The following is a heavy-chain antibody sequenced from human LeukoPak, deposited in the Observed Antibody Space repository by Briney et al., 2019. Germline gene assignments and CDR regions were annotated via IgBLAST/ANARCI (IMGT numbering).Heavy chain of an antibody. Sequence: GGSLILSCAASGSTFSSYNINWVRQAPGKGLEWVSYVSSGSGTIYYADSVKGRFTISRDNAKNSLFLHMNSLRAEDTAVYYCAALRGLQNWYFDLWGRGTLVTVSS. CDR2: VSSGSGTI. CDR3: AALRGLQNWYFDL. J-gene: IGHJ2*01. D-gene: IGHD4-17*01. V-gene: IGHV3-48*01. CDR1: GSTFSSYN.